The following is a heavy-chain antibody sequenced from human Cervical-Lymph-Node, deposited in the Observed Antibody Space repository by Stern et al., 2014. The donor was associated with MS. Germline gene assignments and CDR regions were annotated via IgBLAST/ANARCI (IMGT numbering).Heavy chain of an antibody. CDR3: TTLSGSFKLDY. D-gene: IGHD1-26*01. Sequence: EVQLVESRGGLVKPGGSLRLSCAASGFTFNNAWMSWVRQAPGKGLEGVGRIRSKTDGGTTDYAAPLKGRFTISRDDSKNTLYLQMNSLKTEDTAVYYCTTLSGSFKLDYWGQGTLVTVSS. V-gene: IGHV3-15*01. CDR2: IRSKTDGGTT. J-gene: IGHJ4*02. CDR1: GFTFNNAW.